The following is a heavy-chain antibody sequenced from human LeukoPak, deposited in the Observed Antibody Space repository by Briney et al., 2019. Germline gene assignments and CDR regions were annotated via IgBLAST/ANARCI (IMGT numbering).Heavy chain of an antibody. J-gene: IGHJ4*02. CDR1: GFIFNNYA. D-gene: IGHD6-19*01. CDR3: AKDNRRHYTSGPNPDSLH. Sequence: GGSLRLSCAGSGFIFNNYAMHWVRQPPGKGLEWVSGISWNSGSIDYADSVKGRFTISRDNAKNSLYLQINSLRVEDTAFYYCAKDNRRHYTSGPNPDSLHWGQGALVTVSS. CDR2: ISWNSGSI. V-gene: IGHV3-9*01.